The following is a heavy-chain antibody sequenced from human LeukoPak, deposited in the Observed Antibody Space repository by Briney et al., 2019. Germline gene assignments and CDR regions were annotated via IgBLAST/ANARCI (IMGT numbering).Heavy chain of an antibody. D-gene: IGHD2-2*01. Sequence: SETLSLTCTVSGCSVSSGSYSWSWIPQPPGKGLEWFRYIDYSGSTNYNPSLKSRVTISVDTSKNQFSLKLSSVTAADTAVYYCARALLRYCSSTSCYWFDPWGQGTLVTVSS. CDR1: GCSVSSGSYS. J-gene: IGHJ5*02. CDR2: IDYSGST. V-gene: IGHV4-61*01. CDR3: ARALLRYCSSTSCYWFDP.